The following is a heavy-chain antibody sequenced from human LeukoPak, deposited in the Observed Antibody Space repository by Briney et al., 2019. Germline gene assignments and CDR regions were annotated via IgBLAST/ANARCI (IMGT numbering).Heavy chain of an antibody. Sequence: PSETLSLTCAVYGGSFSGYYWSWIRQPPGKGLEWIGEINHSGSTNYNPSLKSRVTISVDTSKNQFSLKLSSVTAADTAVYYCARKGWYNWFDPWGQGTLVTVSS. D-gene: IGHD6-19*01. V-gene: IGHV4-34*01. CDR1: GGSFSGYY. J-gene: IGHJ5*02. CDR2: INHSGST. CDR3: ARKGWYNWFDP.